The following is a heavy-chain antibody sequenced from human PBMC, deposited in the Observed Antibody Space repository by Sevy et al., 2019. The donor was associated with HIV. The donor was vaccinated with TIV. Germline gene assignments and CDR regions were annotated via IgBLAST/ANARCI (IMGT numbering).Heavy chain of an antibody. D-gene: IGHD3-9*01. J-gene: IGHJ4*02. Sequence: GGSLRLSCAASGFTFSSYGMHWARQAPGKGLEWVAVIWYDGSNKYYANSVKGRFTISRDNSKNTLYLQMNSLRAEDTAVYYCARPADYDILTGYSPLYFDYWGQGTLVTVSS. CDR3: ARPADYDILTGYSPLYFDY. CDR1: GFTFSSYG. CDR2: IWYDGSNK. V-gene: IGHV3-33*01.